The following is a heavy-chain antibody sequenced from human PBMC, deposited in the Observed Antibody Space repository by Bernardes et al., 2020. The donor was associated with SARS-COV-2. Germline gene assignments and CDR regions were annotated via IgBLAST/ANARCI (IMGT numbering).Heavy chain of an antibody. CDR1: GFTFSSYW. D-gene: IGHD4-17*01. Sequence: GSLRLSCAASGFTFSSYWMNWVRQAPGKGLELVSVIQSGGYTNYADSVKGRFTVSRDTSENTVSLQMNSLRAEDTAVYYCARGLRWAFDYWGQGTLVSVSS. J-gene: IGHJ4*02. V-gene: IGHV3-53*05. CDR2: IQSGGYT. CDR3: ARGLRWAFDY.